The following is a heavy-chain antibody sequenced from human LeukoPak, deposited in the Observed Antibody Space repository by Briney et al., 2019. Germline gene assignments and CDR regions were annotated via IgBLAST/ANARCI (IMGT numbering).Heavy chain of an antibody. V-gene: IGHV1-2*02. CDR2: TNPNSGGT. CDR1: GYTFTRYA. CDR3: AFGVGATTSLLDY. J-gene: IGHJ4*02. Sequence: ASVKVSCKASGYTFTRYAISWVRQAPGQGLEWMGWTNPNSGGTSYAQKFQGRVTMTRDTSISTAYMELSRLRSDDTAVYYCAFGVGATTSLLDYWGQGTLVTVSS. D-gene: IGHD1-26*01.